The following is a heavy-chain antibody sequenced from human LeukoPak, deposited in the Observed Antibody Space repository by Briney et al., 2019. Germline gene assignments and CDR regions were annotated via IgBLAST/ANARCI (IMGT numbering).Heavy chain of an antibody. J-gene: IGHJ6*02. CDR3: ALASQLYYYYGMDV. CDR2: IIPILGIA. D-gene: IGHD1-1*01. CDR1: GGTFSSYA. Sequence: GASVKVSCKASGGTFSSYAISWVRQAPGQGLEWMGRIIPILGIANYARKFQGRVTITADKSTSTAYMELSSLRSEDTAVYYCALASQLYYYYGMDVWGQGTTVTVSS. V-gene: IGHV1-69*04.